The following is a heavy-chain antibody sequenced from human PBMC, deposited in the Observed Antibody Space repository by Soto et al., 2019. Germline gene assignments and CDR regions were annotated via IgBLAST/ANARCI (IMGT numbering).Heavy chain of an antibody. D-gene: IGHD3-16*01. Sequence: QVQLVESGGGVVQPGRSLRLSCAASGFTFSSYGMHWVRQAPGKGLEWVAVISYDGSNYYYGDSVKGRFTISRDNSKNTLYLQRNSLRAEDTAVYYCARGEVYYYYGMDVWGQGTTVTVSS. CDR1: GFTFSSYG. J-gene: IGHJ6*02. CDR2: ISYDGSNY. CDR3: ARGEVYYYYGMDV. V-gene: IGHV3-30*03.